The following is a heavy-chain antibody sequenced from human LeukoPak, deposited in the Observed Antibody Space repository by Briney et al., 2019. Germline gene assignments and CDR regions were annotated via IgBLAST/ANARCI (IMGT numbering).Heavy chain of an antibody. J-gene: IGHJ6*02. CDR3: AWGEDGYNYYYYGMDV. Sequence: SVKVSCEASGGTISSYAISWVRQAPGQGLEWMGGIIPIFGTANYAQKFQGRVTITADESTSTAYMELSSLRSEDTAVYYCAWGEDGYNYYYYGMDVWGQGTTVTVSS. V-gene: IGHV1-69*01. D-gene: IGHD5-24*01. CDR2: IIPIFGTA. CDR1: GGTISSYA.